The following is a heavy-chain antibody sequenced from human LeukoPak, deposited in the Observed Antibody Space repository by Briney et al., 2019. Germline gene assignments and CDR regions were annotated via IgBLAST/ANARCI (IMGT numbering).Heavy chain of an antibody. V-gene: IGHV1-8*02. CDR2: MNPNSANK. Sequence: ASVRVSCKPSGYTFSTYDINWLRQAAGQGLEWMGWMNPNSANKDFAQKFQGRAAITRDTSTATAYLELSGLTSEDTAVYYCARAIRYQLLSDYWGQGTLVTVSS. D-gene: IGHD2-2*01. CDR1: GYTFSTYD. J-gene: IGHJ4*02. CDR3: ARAIRYQLLSDY.